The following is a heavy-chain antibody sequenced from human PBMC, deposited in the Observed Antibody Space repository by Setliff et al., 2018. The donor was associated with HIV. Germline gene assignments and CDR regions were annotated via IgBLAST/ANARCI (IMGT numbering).Heavy chain of an antibody. CDR3: AKQYSMYYYYYMDV. CDR1: GFTVSSNY. J-gene: IGHJ6*03. D-gene: IGHD6-6*01. V-gene: IGHV3-74*01. CDR2: IDGDGSGT. Sequence: GGSLRLSCAASGFTVSSNYMNWVRQAPGKGLVWVSRIDGDGSGTSYADSVQGRFTISRDNSKNTLYLQMNSLRAEDTAVYYCAKQYSMYYYYYMDVWGKGTTVTVSS.